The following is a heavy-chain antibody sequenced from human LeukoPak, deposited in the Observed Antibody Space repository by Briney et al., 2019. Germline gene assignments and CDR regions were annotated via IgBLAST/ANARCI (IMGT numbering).Heavy chain of an antibody. CDR3: ARRRDGYNFDY. Sequence: PSETLSLTCSVSGGSIRSSSYYWGWIHQPPGKGLEWIGSIFYSGSTYYNPSLKSRVTMSVDTSKNQFSLKLSSVTAADTALYYCARRRDGYNFDYWGQGTLVTVSS. D-gene: IGHD5-24*01. CDR2: IFYSGST. J-gene: IGHJ4*02. CDR1: GGSIRSSSYY. V-gene: IGHV4-39*01.